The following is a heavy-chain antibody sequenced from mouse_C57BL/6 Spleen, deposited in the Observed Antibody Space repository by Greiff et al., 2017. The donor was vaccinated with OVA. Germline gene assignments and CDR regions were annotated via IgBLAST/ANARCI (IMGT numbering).Heavy chain of an antibody. Sequence: VQLQQSGAELARPGASVKLSCKASGYTFTSYGISWVKQRTGQGLEWIGEIYPRSGNTYYNEKFKGKATLTADKSSSTAYMELRSLTSEDSAVYFFAREGSTMVTTEAWFAYWGQGTLVTVSA. CDR2: IYPRSGNT. CDR3: AREGSTMVTTEAWFAY. V-gene: IGHV1-81*01. D-gene: IGHD2-2*01. CDR1: GYTFTSYG. J-gene: IGHJ3*01.